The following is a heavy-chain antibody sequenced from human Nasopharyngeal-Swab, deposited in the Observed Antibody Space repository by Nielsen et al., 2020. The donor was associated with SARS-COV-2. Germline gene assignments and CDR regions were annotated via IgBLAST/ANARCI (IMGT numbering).Heavy chain of an antibody. CDR2: IWYDGSNK. J-gene: IGHJ4*02. V-gene: IGHV3-33*01. CDR3: ARDLGGAAAGTDY. CDR1: GFTFSSYG. Sequence: GGSLRLSCAASGFTFSSYGMHWVRQAPGKGLEWVAVIWYDGSNKYYADSVKGRLTISRDNSKNTLYLQMNSLRAEDTAVYYCARDLGGAAAGTDYWGQGTLVTVSS. D-gene: IGHD6-13*01.